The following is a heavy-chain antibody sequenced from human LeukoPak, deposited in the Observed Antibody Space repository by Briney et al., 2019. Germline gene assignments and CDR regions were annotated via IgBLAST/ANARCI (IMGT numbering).Heavy chain of an antibody. CDR2: ISGSGGST. CDR1: GFTFSSYA. CDR3: AKWGYCTNGVCYNYYYHGMDG. D-gene: IGHD2-8*01. V-gene: IGHV3-23*01. J-gene: IGHJ6*02. Sequence: GGSLRLSCAASGFTFSSYAMSWVRQAPGKGLEWVSAISGSGGSTYYADSVKGRFTISRDNSKNTLYLQMNSLRAEDTAVYYCAKWGYCTNGVCYNYYYHGMDGWGQGTTVTVSS.